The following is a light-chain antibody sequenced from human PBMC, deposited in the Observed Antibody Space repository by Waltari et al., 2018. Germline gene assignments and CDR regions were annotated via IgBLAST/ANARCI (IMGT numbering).Light chain of an antibody. V-gene: IGLV2-14*01. J-gene: IGLJ1*01. CDR1: SSDVGSYNF. CDR2: EVS. CDR3: SSYTTSTAPGV. Sequence: QSALTQPASVSGSPGQSITISCTGTSSDVGSYNFGSWYQQHPGKAPHLIIYEVSERPPGVSNRFSGSKSDNTASLTISGLQAEDEADYYCSSYTTSTAPGVFGAGTKVTVL.